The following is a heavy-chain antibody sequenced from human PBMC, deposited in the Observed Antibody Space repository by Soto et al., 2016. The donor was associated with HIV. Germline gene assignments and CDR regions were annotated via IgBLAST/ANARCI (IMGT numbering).Heavy chain of an antibody. CDR2: IIPMFDTT. CDR1: GGTFNSYA. V-gene: IGHV1-69*13. CDR3: ARGSVLSAFDI. J-gene: IGHJ3*02. Sequence: QVQLVQSGAEVKKPASSVKVSCTASGGTFNSYALSWVRQAPGQGLEWMGVIIPMFDTTNYAQNSQDRVTITADESTSTAYMELNSLRFDDTAVYYCARGSVLSAFDIWGQGTMVIVSS.